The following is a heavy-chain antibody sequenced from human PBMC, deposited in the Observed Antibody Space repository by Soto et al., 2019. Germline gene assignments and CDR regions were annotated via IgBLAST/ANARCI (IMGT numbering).Heavy chain of an antibody. V-gene: IGHV3-30*03. D-gene: IGHD3-22*01. J-gene: IGHJ3*02. Sequence: QVQLVESGGGVVQPGRSLRLSCAASGFALSNAVMHWVRQTPGNGLEWVALISHDGKNKNYEHSVKGRFTISKDDSENLVFLEVDSLRIDDSAIYYCARETHSSGRPGCFSIWGRGTLVTVSS. CDR3: ARETHSSGRPGCFSI. CDR2: ISHDGKNK. CDR1: GFALSNAV.